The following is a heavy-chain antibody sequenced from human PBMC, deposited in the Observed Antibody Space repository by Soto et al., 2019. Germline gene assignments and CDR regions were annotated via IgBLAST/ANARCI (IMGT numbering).Heavy chain of an antibody. CDR3: ARRHQWLVLGFDS. J-gene: IGHJ4*02. D-gene: IGHD6-19*01. V-gene: IGHV4-39*01. Sequence: LSETLSLTCTFSGYSISNSNYYWGWIRQPPGKGLEWIGTVSRSGSTFYNPSLKSRLTMSVDTSKNQFYLRLTSVTAADTAVYFCARRHQWLVLGFDSWGQGTLVTVSS. CDR1: GYSISNSNYY. CDR2: VSRSGST.